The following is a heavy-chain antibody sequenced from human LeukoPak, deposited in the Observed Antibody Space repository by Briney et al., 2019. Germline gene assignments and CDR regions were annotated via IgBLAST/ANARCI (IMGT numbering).Heavy chain of an antibody. J-gene: IGHJ4*02. CDR3: TTYGSGRKFDY. CDR2: IESKTDGGTT. D-gene: IGHD3-10*01. Sequence: GGSLRLSCAASGFSFSDAWMSWVRQIPGKGLEWVGRIESKTDGGTTDYAAPVKGRFTISRDDSTNTLYLQMNSLKSEDTAVYYCTTYGSGRKFDYWGQGTLVTVSS. CDR1: GFSFSDAW. V-gene: IGHV3-15*04.